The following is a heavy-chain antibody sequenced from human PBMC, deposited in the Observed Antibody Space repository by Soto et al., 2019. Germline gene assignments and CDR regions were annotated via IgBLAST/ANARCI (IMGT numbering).Heavy chain of an antibody. CDR2: ISSSGSII. CDR3: ARDQGYYDSSGYFDY. J-gene: IGHJ4*02. D-gene: IGHD3-22*01. Sequence: GGSLRLSCAASGFTFSDYYMSWIRQAPGKGLEWVSYISSSGSIIYYADSVKGRFTISRDNARNSLYLQLNRLRAEDTAVYYCARDQGYYDSSGYFDYWGQGTLVTVSS. CDR1: GFTFSDYY. V-gene: IGHV3-11*01.